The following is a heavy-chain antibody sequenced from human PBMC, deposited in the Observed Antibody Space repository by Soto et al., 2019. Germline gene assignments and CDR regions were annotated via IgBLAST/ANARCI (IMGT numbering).Heavy chain of an antibody. CDR1: GFTFGNNA. CDR3: ARDGQQLATYAMDV. J-gene: IGHJ6*02. Sequence: QVQLVESGGNMVQPGRSLRLSCAASGFTFGNNAMHWVRHAAGKGLEWVAQIWFDGNNKYYTDSVKGRFTISRDNLKNTVYLQMDSLRADDTAVYYCARDGQQLATYAMDVWGQGTTVIVS. CDR2: IWFDGNNK. V-gene: IGHV3-33*01. D-gene: IGHD6-13*01.